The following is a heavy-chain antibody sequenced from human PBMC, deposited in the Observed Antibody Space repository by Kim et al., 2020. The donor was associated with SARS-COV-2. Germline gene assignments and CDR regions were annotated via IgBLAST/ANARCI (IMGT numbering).Heavy chain of an antibody. J-gene: IGHJ3*02. Sequence: YDAASGKGRFTISRDNSKNTLYLQMNSLRAEYTAVYYCARWLQPPDAFDIWGQGTMVTVSS. D-gene: IGHD5-12*01. V-gene: IGHV3-53*01. CDR3: ARWLQPPDAFDI.